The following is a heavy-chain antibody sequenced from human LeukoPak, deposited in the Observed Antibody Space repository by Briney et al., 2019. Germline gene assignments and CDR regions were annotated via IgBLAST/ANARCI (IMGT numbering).Heavy chain of an antibody. D-gene: IGHD3-10*01. J-gene: IGHJ5*02. Sequence: ASVKVSCKASGYTFTGYYIHWVRQAPGQGLECMGWINPNSGGTNYAQKLQGKVTMTRDTSIGTAYMELSRLRSDDTAVYYCARGGSGSYFSWLDPWGQGTLVTISS. CDR3: ARGGSGSYFSWLDP. V-gene: IGHV1-2*02. CDR2: INPNSGGT. CDR1: GYTFTGYY.